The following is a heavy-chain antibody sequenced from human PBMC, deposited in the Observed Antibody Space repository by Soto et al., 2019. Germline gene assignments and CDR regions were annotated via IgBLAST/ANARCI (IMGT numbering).Heavy chain of an antibody. CDR3: ARSGYSSGWYHWYFDF. CDR1: GYTFTNYG. D-gene: IGHD6-19*01. CDR2: INAGNGNT. Sequence: ASVKVSCKASGYTFTNYGIHWVRQAPGQGLEWMGWINAGNGNTKYSQKFHDRVTITRDTSATTAYMELSSLRSEDTSVFYCARSGYSSGWYHWYFDFWGRCTLVTVSS. V-gene: IGHV1-3*01. J-gene: IGHJ2*01.